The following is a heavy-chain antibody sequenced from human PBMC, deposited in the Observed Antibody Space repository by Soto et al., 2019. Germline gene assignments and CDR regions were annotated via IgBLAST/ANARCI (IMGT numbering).Heavy chain of an antibody. CDR3: ARAGYCSGGSCYRIPYTYFDY. V-gene: IGHV3-33*01. CDR2: IWYDGSNK. CDR1: GFTFSSYG. D-gene: IGHD2-15*01. Sequence: QVQLVESGGGVVQPGRSLRLSCAASGFTFSSYGMHWVRQAPGKGLEWVAVIWYDGSNKYYADSVKGRFTISRDNSKNTLYLQMNSLRAEDTAVYYCARAGYCSGGSCYRIPYTYFDYWGQGTLVTVSS. J-gene: IGHJ4*02.